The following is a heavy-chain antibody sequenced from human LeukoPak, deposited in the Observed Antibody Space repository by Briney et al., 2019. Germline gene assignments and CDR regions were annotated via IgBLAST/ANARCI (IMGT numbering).Heavy chain of an antibody. V-gene: IGHV1-2*02. CDR2: INPNSGGA. CDR1: GYTFTRSY. J-gene: IGHJ4*02. CDR3: ARGYVSSSWFYFDY. Sequence: ASVKVSCKGSGYTFTRSYMHWVRQPPGQGLAWMGWINPNSGGANYAQKLQGRVTLTRDTSINTAYMELSRLRSDDTAVYYCARGYVSSSWFYFDYWGQGNLVTVSS. D-gene: IGHD6-13*01.